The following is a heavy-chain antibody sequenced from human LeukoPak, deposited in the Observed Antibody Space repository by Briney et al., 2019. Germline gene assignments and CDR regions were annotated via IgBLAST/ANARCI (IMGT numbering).Heavy chain of an antibody. J-gene: IGHJ3*02. V-gene: IGHV4-59*01. CDR1: GGSISSYY. Sequence: PSETLSLTCTVSGGSISSYYWSWIRQPPGKGLEWIGYIYYSGSTSYNPSLKSRVTISVDTSKNQFSLKLSSVTAADTAVYYCARYYYDSSVPAFDIWGQGTMVTVSS. D-gene: IGHD3-22*01. CDR2: IYYSGST. CDR3: ARYYYDSSVPAFDI.